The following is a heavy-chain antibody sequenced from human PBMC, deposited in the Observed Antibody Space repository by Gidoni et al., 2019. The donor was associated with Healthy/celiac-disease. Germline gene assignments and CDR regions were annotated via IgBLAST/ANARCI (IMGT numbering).Heavy chain of an antibody. CDR2: INTNTGNP. V-gene: IGHV7-4-1*02. CDR1: GYTFTSYA. J-gene: IGHJ6*02. CDR3: ARGKSLVVPAATSYYYYYGMDV. Sequence: QVQLVQSGSELKQPVASVKVSCKASGYTFTSYAMHWVRQAPGQGLEWMGWINTNTGNPTYAQGLTGRFVFSLDTSVSTAYLQISSLKAEDTAVYYCARGKSLVVPAATSYYYYYGMDVWGQGTTVTVSS. D-gene: IGHD2-2*01.